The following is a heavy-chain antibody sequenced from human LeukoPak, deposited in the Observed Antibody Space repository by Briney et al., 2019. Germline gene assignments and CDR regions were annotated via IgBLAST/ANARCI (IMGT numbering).Heavy chain of an antibody. D-gene: IGHD3-3*01. CDR2: IIPIFCTA. CDR3: ARVVADFWSGPDWFDP. V-gene: IGHV1-69*05. CDR1: GGTFSSYA. J-gene: IGHJ5*02. Sequence: ASVKVSCKASGGTFSSYAISWVRQAPGQGLEWMGGIIPIFCTANYAQKFQGRVTITTDESSSTAYMELSSLRSGGRAVYDCARVVADFWSGPDWFDPWGQGTLVTVSS.